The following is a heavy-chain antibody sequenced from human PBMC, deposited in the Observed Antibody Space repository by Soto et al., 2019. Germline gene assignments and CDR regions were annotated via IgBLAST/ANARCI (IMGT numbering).Heavy chain of an antibody. D-gene: IGHD4-17*01. CDR3: ARDRPYGDYDGLFDY. V-gene: IGHV1-69*13. J-gene: IGHJ4*02. Sequence: SVKVSCKASGGTFSSYAISWVRQAPGQGLEWMGGIIPIFGTANYAQKFQGRVTITADESTSTAYMELSSLRSEDTAVYYCARDRPYGDYDGLFDYWGQRTLVTVSS. CDR2: IIPIFGTA. CDR1: GGTFSSYA.